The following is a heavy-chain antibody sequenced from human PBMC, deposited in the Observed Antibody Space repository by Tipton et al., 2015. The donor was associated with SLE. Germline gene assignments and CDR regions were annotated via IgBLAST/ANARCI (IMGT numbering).Heavy chain of an antibody. CDR1: GFTFDDYA. D-gene: IGHD6-13*01. J-gene: IGHJ4*02. V-gene: IGHV3-9*01. CDR2: ISWNSGSI. CDR3: ASSWYKGDYFDY. Sequence: SLRLSCAASGFTFDDYAMHWVRQAPGKGLEWASGISWNSGSIGYADSVKGRFTISRDNAKNSLYLQMNSLRAEDTALYYCASSWYKGDYFDYWGQGTLVTVSS.